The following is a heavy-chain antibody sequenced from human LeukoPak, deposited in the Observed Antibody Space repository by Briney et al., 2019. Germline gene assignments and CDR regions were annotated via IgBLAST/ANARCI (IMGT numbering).Heavy chain of an antibody. V-gene: IGHV3-23*01. Sequence: HPGGSLRLSCADSVFTFSSYAMNWVRQAPGKGLQWVSGVNSGGSGTYYADSVKGRFTIYRDNSKNTLYLQMNNLGAEDTAVYYCASNPYFTYYDFWSGYLYGMDVWGQGTTVTVSS. D-gene: IGHD3-3*01. J-gene: IGHJ6*02. CDR1: VFTFSSYA. CDR3: ASNPYFTYYDFWSGYLYGMDV. CDR2: VNSGGSGT.